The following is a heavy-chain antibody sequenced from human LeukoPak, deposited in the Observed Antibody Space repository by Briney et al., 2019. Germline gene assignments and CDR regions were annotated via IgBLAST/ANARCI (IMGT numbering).Heavy chain of an antibody. CDR1: GYTFTSYG. Sequence: ASVKVSYKASGYTFTSYGISWVRQAPGQGLEWMGWISAYNGNTNYAQKLQGRVTMTTDTSTSTAYMELRSLRSDDTAVYYCARARPFGSRVSDDAFDIWGQGTMVTVSS. J-gene: IGHJ3*02. CDR3: ARARPFGSRVSDDAFDI. V-gene: IGHV1-18*01. CDR2: ISAYNGNT. D-gene: IGHD1-26*01.